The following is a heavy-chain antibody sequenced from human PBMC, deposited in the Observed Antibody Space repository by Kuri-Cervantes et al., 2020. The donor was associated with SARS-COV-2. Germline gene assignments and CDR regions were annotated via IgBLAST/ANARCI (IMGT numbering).Heavy chain of an antibody. J-gene: IGHJ2*01. V-gene: IGHV3-7*01. D-gene: IGHD4-11*01. Sequence: GGSLRLSCAASGFTFDDYAMHWVRQAPGKGLEWVASIKEDGSEKYYVDSVKGRFTISRGNAKNSLYLQMNSLRAEDTAVYYCARATVTTEFRYFDLWGRGTLVTVSS. CDR3: ARATVTTEFRYFDL. CDR2: IKEDGSEK. CDR1: GFTFDDYA.